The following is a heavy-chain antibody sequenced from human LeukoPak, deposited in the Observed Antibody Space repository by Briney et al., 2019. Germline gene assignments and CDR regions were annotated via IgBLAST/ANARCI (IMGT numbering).Heavy chain of an antibody. D-gene: IGHD3-16*01. V-gene: IGHV3-72*01. J-gene: IGHJ4*02. CDR3: TIGLGD. Sequence: SLRLSCAPSGFTSTDRYIDWVRQAPGKGLEWVGRIRHKGNSYTTECAASVKGRFTIPPDESTTSRYLQMNRLKTQDTAVYYCTIGLGDWGQGTLVTVSS. CDR1: GFTSTDRY. CDR2: IRHKGNSYTT.